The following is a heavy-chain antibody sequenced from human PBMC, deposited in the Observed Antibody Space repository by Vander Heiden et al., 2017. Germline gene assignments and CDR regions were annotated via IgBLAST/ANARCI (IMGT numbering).Heavy chain of an antibody. Sequence: ELQLVESGGGLVQPGGSLRLSCAASGFTFSSYSMNWVRQAPGKGLEWVSYISSSSSTIYYADSVKGRFTISRDNAKNSLYLQMNSLRDEDTAVYYCARELWFGELLVGQGADYWGQGTLVTVSS. CDR3: ARELWFGELLVGQGADY. D-gene: IGHD3-10*01. V-gene: IGHV3-48*02. J-gene: IGHJ4*02. CDR1: GFTFSSYS. CDR2: ISSSSSTI.